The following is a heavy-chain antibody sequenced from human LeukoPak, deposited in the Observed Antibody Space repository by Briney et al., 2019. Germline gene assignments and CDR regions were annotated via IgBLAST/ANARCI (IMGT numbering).Heavy chain of an antibody. V-gene: IGHV4-34*01. CDR1: GGSFSGYY. Sequence: SETLSLTCAVYGGSFSGYYWSWIRQPPGKGLEWIGEINHSGSTNYNPSLKSRVTISVDTSKNQFSLKLSSVTAADTAVYYCARGRRYFDWLHRLDYWGQGTLVTVSS. D-gene: IGHD3-9*01. J-gene: IGHJ4*02. CDR2: INHSGST. CDR3: ARGRRYFDWLHRLDY.